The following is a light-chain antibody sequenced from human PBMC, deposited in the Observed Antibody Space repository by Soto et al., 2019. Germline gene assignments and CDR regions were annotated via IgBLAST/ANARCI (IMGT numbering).Light chain of an antibody. CDR1: SGHSSYV. Sequence: QLVLTQSPSASASLGASVKLTCTLSSGHSSYVIAWHQQQPEKGPRYLMKLYSDGSHRKGDGIPDRFSGSSSGAERYLTISSLQPEDEADYYCQTWDTGIQVFGGGTKLTVL. CDR2: LYSDGSH. J-gene: IGLJ2*01. V-gene: IGLV4-69*01. CDR3: QTWDTGIQV.